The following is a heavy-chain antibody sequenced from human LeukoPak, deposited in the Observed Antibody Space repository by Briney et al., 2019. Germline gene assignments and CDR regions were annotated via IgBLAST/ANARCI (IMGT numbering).Heavy chain of an antibody. V-gene: IGHV3-48*01. CDR3: ARLGDCGIINCIDGFDI. CDR2: ISGTSSII. CDR1: GFTFSTYS. J-gene: IGHJ3*02. Sequence: QPGGSLRLSCAVSGFTFSTYSMHWVRQAPGKGLEWVSYISGTSSIIYYVDSVKGRFTISRDNAKNSLYLQMNSLRAEDTAVYYCARLGDCGIINCIDGFDIWGQGTMVTVSS. D-gene: IGHD2-2*01.